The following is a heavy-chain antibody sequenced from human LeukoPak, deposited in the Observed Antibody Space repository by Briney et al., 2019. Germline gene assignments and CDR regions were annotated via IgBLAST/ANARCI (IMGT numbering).Heavy chain of an antibody. J-gene: IGHJ3*02. CDR3: AKGLLEWSLGAFDI. V-gene: IGHV3-23*01. D-gene: IGHD3-3*01. Sequence: GGSLRLSCAASGFTVSSNYMSWVRQAPGKGLEWVSAISGSGGSTYYADSVKGRFTISRDNSKNTLYLQMNSLRAEDTAVYYCAKGLLEWSLGAFDIWGQGTMVTVSS. CDR2: ISGSGGST. CDR1: GFTVSSNY.